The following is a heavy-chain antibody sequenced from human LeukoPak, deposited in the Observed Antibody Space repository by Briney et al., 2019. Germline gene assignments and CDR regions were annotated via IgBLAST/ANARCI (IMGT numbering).Heavy chain of an antibody. Sequence: SGTLSRTCTVSGSSISSSSYYWGWIRQPPGKGLEWIGRIYYSGSTNYNPSLKSRVTISVDTSKNQFSLKLSSVTAADTAVYYCARGPFITMVRGLSPVWGKGTTVTVSS. J-gene: IGHJ6*04. D-gene: IGHD3-10*01. V-gene: IGHV4-39*07. CDR3: ARGPFITMVRGLSPV. CDR2: IYYSGST. CDR1: GSSISSSSYY.